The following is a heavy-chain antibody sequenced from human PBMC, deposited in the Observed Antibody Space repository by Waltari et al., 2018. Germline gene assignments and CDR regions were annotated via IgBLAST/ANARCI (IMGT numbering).Heavy chain of an antibody. D-gene: IGHD2-15*01. CDR2: VSGDGKT. Sequence: QLQLQQSGPGLVKPSGTLSLTCTVSGDSMTTTDSWSWVRQPPRKGLEWVGQVSGDGKTNYNPSFAGRVAVSLDTSINQFSLRVTSATAADTAVYYCARDRGRGLYLDSWGQGTLVTVSP. J-gene: IGHJ4*02. CDR1: GDSMTTTDS. V-gene: IGHV4-4*02. CDR3: ARDRGRGLYLDS.